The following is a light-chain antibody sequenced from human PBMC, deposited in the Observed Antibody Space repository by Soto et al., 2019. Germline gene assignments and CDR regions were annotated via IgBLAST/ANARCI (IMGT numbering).Light chain of an antibody. J-gene: IGKJ5*01. CDR3: QQSNILPMP. CDR2: GAS. Sequence: DIDTNQSPATLCVSPGESATLSCRASQSVSNNLAWYQQKPGQAPRLLIYGASTRATGIPARFSGSGSETEFTLAISGLQPDDSAVYFCQQSNILPMPFGQGTRLEIK. V-gene: IGKV3-15*01. CDR1: QSVSNN.